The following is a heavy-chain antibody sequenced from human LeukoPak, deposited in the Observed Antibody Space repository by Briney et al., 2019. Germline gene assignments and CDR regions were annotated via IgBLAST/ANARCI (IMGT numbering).Heavy chain of an antibody. V-gene: IGHV4-30-2*01. CDR3: ARAELLWFGETRAEYFQH. J-gene: IGHJ1*01. CDR2: IYHSGST. CDR1: GGSISSGGYS. Sequence: SETPSLTCAVSGGSISSGGYSWSWIRQPPGKGLEWIGYIYHSGSTYYNPSLKSRVTISVDRSKNQFSLKLSSVTAADTAVYYCARAELLWFGETRAEYFQHWGQGTLVTVSS. D-gene: IGHD3-10*01.